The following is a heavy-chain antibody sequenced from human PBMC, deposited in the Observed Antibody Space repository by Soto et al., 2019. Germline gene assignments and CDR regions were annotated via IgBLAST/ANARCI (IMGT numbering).Heavy chain of an antibody. J-gene: IGHJ4*02. CDR2: ISYDGSNK. D-gene: IGHD1-26*01. CDR3: AKGSWWELPLYYFDY. V-gene: IGHV3-30*18. Sequence: QVQLVESGGGVVQPGRSLRLPCAASGLTFSSYGMHWVRRAPGKGLEWVAVISYDGSNKYYADSVKGRFTISRDNSKNTLYLQMNSLRAEDTAVYYCAKGSWWELPLYYFDYWGQGTLVTVSS. CDR1: GLTFSSYG.